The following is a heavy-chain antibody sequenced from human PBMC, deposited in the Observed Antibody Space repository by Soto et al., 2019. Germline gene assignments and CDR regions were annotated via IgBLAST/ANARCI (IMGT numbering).Heavy chain of an antibody. D-gene: IGHD6-25*01. CDR3: ARQRRQVYYYYYMDV. Sequence: SETLSLTCAVYGGSFSGYYWSWIRQPPGKGLEWIGEINHSGSTNYNPSLKSRVTISVDTSKNQFSLKLSSVTAADTAVYYCARQRRQVYYYYYMDVWGKGTTVTVSS. CDR2: INHSGST. CDR1: GGSFSGYY. V-gene: IGHV4-34*01. J-gene: IGHJ6*03.